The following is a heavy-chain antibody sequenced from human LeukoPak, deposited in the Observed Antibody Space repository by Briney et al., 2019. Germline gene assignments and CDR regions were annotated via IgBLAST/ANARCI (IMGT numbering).Heavy chain of an antibody. J-gene: IGHJ4*02. CDR3: ARGGDYAYFGY. CDR1: GGSFSGYY. Sequence: SETLSLTCAVYGGSFSGYYWSWIRQPPGKGLEWIGEINHSGSTNYNPSLKSRVTISVDTSKSQFSLKLSSVTAADTAVYYCARGGDYAYFGYWGQGTLVTVSS. V-gene: IGHV4-34*01. D-gene: IGHD4-17*01. CDR2: INHSGST.